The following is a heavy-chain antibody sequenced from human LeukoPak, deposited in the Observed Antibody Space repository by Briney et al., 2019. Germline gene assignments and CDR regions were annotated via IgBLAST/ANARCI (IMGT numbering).Heavy chain of an antibody. CDR2: IYYSGST. CDR1: GGSFSGYY. D-gene: IGHD3-10*01. V-gene: IGHV4-59*01. J-gene: IGHJ5*02. Sequence: SETLSLTCAVYGGSFSGYYWSWIRQPPGKGLEWIGYIYYSGSTNYNPSLKSRVTISVDTSKNQFSLKLSSVTAADTAVYYCARVMVRGVLKWFDPWGQGTLVTVSS. CDR3: ARVMVRGVLKWFDP.